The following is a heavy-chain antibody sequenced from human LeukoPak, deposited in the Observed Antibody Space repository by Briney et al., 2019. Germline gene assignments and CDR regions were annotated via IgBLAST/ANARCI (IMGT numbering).Heavy chain of an antibody. J-gene: IGHJ6*02. CDR1: GGSISSGGSY. Sequence: PSETLSLTCTVSGGSISSGGSYWSWIRQHPGKGLEWIGYISYSGHIYYSPSLKSRVTISVDTSKNQFSLKLSSVSAADTAVYYCARGVVPATIYGMDVWGQGTTVTVSS. D-gene: IGHD2-2*01. V-gene: IGHV4-31*03. CDR2: ISYSGHI. CDR3: ARGVVPATIYGMDV.